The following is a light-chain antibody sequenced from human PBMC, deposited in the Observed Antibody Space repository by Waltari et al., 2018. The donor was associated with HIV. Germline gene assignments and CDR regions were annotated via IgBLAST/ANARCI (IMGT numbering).Light chain of an antibody. CDR1: SSAVGGYNL. Sequence: QAALPQPASVPGSPRQPITISCLGTSSAVGGYNLVSWYQQHPGKAPKRMVYEVNKRPSGVSNRFSGSKSGNTASLTISGLQAEDEADYYCCSYADSPPYVFGTGTKVTVL. J-gene: IGLJ1*01. V-gene: IGLV2-23*02. CDR2: EVN. CDR3: CSYADSPPYV.